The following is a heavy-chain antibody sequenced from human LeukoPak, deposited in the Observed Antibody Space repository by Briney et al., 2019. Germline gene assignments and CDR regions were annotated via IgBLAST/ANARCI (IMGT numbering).Heavy chain of an antibody. Sequence: GGSLRLSCAASGFTFSSYSMNWVRQAPGKGLEWVSYISSSSSTIYYADSVKGRFTISRDNAKNSLYLQINSLRAEDTAVYYCARSTYYDILTGYSSSGIDVWGQGTTVTVSS. CDR1: GFTFSSYS. V-gene: IGHV3-48*01. D-gene: IGHD3-9*01. CDR3: ARSTYYDILTGYSSSGIDV. CDR2: ISSSSSTI. J-gene: IGHJ6*02.